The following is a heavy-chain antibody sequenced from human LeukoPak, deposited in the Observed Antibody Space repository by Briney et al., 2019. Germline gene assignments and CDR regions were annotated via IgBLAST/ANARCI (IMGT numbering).Heavy chain of an antibody. Sequence: SETLSLTCTVSGGSISSYYWSWIRQPPGKGLEWIGYIYYSGSTNYNPSLKSRVTISVDTSKNQFSLKLSSVTAADTAVYYCARGSSFYYDSSGYYYVVWGQGTLVTVSS. CDR2: IYYSGST. J-gene: IGHJ4*02. CDR1: GGSISSYY. D-gene: IGHD3-22*01. V-gene: IGHV4-59*12. CDR3: ARGSSFYYDSSGYYYVV.